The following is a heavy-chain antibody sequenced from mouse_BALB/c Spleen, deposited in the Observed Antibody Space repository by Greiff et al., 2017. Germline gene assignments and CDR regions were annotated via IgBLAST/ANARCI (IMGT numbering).Heavy chain of an antibody. J-gene: IGHJ1*01. V-gene: IGHV5-15*02. CDR1: GFTFSDYG. D-gene: IGHD1-1*01. Sequence: EVQGVESGGGLVQPGGSRKLSCAASGFTFSDYGMAWVRQAPGKGPEWVAFISNLAYSIYYADTVTGRFTISRENAKNTLYLEMSSLRSEDTAMYYCARDRDYYGSSYGYFDVWGAGTTVTVSS. CDR2: ISNLAYSI. CDR3: ARDRDYYGSSYGYFDV.